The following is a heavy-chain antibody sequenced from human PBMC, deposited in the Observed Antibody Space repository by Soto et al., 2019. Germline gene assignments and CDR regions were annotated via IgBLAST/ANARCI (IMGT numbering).Heavy chain of an antibody. J-gene: IGHJ4*02. CDR1: GFTFGDYA. V-gene: IGHV3-49*03. CDR2: IRSKAYGGTT. D-gene: IGHD2-15*01. CDR3: TRLNCSGGSCYDWGYFDY. Sequence: GGSLRLSCTASGFTFGDYAMSWFRQAPGKGLEWVGFIRSKAYGGTTEYAASVKGRFTISRDDSKSIAYLQMNSLKTEDTAVYYCTRLNCSGGSCYDWGYFDYWGQGTLVTVSS.